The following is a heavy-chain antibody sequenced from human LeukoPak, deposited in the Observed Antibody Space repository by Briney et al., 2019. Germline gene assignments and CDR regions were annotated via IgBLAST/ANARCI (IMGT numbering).Heavy chain of an antibody. CDR2: ISAYNGNT. D-gene: IGHD2-2*02. Sequence: ASVKVSCKASGYTFTSHGISWVRQAPGQGLEWMGWISAYNGNTNYAQKLQGRVTMTTDTSTSTAYMELRSLRSDDTAVYYCARDRDCSSTSCYSRWWDYWGQGALVTVSS. CDR3: ARDRDCSSTSCYSRWWDY. V-gene: IGHV1-18*01. CDR1: GYTFTSHG. J-gene: IGHJ4*02.